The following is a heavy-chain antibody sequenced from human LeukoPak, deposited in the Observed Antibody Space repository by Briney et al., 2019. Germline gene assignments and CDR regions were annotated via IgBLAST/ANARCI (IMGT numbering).Heavy chain of an antibody. Sequence: ASVKVSCKVSGYTLTELSMHWVRQAPGKGLEWMGGFDPEDGETIYAQKFQGRVTMTEDISTDTAYMELSSLRSEDTAVYYCATHAYYYDSSGCKFDYWGQGTLVTVSS. CDR3: ATHAYYYDSSGCKFDY. CDR1: GYTLTELS. V-gene: IGHV1-24*01. CDR2: FDPEDGET. D-gene: IGHD3-22*01. J-gene: IGHJ4*02.